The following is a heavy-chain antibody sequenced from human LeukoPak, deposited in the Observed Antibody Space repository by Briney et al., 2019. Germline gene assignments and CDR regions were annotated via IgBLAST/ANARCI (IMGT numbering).Heavy chain of an antibody. CDR3: AKDLIRGTQRVYYFDY. V-gene: IGHV3-30*18. Sequence: GGSLRLSCAASGFTFSSYGMHWVRQAPGKGLEWVAVISYDGSNKYYADSVKGRFTISRDNSKNTLYLQMNSLRAEDTAVYYCAKDLIRGTQRVYYFDYWGQGTLVTVSS. D-gene: IGHD3-16*01. CDR2: ISYDGSNK. J-gene: IGHJ4*02. CDR1: GFTFSSYG.